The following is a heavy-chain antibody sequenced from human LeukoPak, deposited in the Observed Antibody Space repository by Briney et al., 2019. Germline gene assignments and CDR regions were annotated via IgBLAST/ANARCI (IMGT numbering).Heavy chain of an antibody. CDR1: GFTFSSYA. J-gene: IGHJ4*02. V-gene: IGHV3-30*04. Sequence: GGSLRLSCAASGFTFSSYAMHWVRQAPGKGLEWGAVISYDGSNKYYADSVKGRFTISRDNSKNTLYLQMNSLRVEDTAVYYCAREMATIDYFDYWGQGTLVTVSS. CDR3: AREMATIDYFDY. D-gene: IGHD5-24*01. CDR2: ISYDGSNK.